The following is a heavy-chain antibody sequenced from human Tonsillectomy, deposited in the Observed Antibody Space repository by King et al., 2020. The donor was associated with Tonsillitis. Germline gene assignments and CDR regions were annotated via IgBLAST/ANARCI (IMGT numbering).Heavy chain of an antibody. CDR1: CGSIISSSDD. CDR3: ARQRGGSSWSDP. D-gene: IGHD6-13*01. CDR2: IYYSGTF. V-gene: IGHV4-39*01. J-gene: IGHJ5*02. Sequence: LQLQESGPGLVKPSETLSLICTVSCGSIISSSDDWGWFRQPPGKGLEWIGNIYYSGTFDHNPSLKSRLSISIDTSRSQFSLKRSSVTTADTAMYYCARQRGGSSWSDPWGQGTQVTVSS.